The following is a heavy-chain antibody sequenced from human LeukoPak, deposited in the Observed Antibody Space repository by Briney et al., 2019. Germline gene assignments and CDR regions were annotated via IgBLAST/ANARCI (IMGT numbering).Heavy chain of an antibody. CDR2: ISWNSGSI. V-gene: IGHV3-9*01. CDR3: AKDISYDILTGYPDY. J-gene: IGHJ4*02. D-gene: IGHD3-9*01. CDR1: GFTFDDYA. Sequence: GGSLRLSCAASGFTFDDYAMHWVRQAPGKGLEWVSGISWNSGSIGYADSVKGRFIISRDNAKNSLYLQMNSLRAEDTALYYCAKDISYDILTGYPDYWGQGTLVTVSS.